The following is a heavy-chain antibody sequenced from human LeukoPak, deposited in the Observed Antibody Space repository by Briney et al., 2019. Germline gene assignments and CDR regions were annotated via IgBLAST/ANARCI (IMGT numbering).Heavy chain of an antibody. V-gene: IGHV1-18*01. CDR2: ISAYNGNT. D-gene: IGHD3-22*01. CDR3: ASRSAYYYDSSGSVYGMDV. CDR1: GYTFTSYG. Sequence: ASVKVSCKASGYTFTSYGISWVRQAPGQGLEWMGWISAYNGNTNYAQKLQGRVTMTTDTSTSTAYIELRSLRSDDTAVYYCASRSAYYYDSSGSVYGMDVWGQGTTVTVSS. J-gene: IGHJ6*02.